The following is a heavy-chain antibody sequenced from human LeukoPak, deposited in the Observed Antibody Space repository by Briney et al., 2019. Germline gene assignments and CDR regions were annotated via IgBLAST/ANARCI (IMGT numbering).Heavy chain of an antibody. CDR1: GYTFTSYA. CDR2: INAGNGNT. Sequence: ASVKVSCKASGYTFTSYAMHWVRQAPGQRLEWMGWINAGNGNTKYSQKFQGRVTMTTDTSTSTAYLELRRLRSDDTAIYYCAREFCSGGGCYYYGMDVWGQGTTVTVS. D-gene: IGHD2-15*01. J-gene: IGHJ6*02. CDR3: AREFCSGGGCYYYGMDV. V-gene: IGHV1-3*01.